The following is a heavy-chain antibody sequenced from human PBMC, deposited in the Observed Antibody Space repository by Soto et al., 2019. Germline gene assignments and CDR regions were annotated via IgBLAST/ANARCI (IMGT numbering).Heavy chain of an antibody. Sequence: PSETLSLTCTVSGGSISSYYWSWIRQPPGKGLEWIGYIYYSGSTNYNPSLKSRVTISVDTSKNQFSLKLSSVTAADTAVYYCARDKKLWTGGYYFDYWGQGTLVTVSS. CDR1: GGSISSYY. V-gene: IGHV4-59*01. J-gene: IGHJ4*02. D-gene: IGHD5-18*01. CDR2: IYYSGST. CDR3: ARDKKLWTGGYYFDY.